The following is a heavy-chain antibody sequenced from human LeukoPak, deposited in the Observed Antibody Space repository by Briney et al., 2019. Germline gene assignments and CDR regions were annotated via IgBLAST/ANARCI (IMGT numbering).Heavy chain of an antibody. CDR3: ARYTSGWFDY. V-gene: IGHV3-21*01. CDR2: ISSSSSYI. CDR1: GFNFDNYN. J-gene: IGHJ5*01. D-gene: IGHD6-19*01. Sequence: GGSLRLSRAASGFNFDNYNMNWVRPAQGGGLEWVSSISSSSSYIYDADSVKGRFTISRDNAKNSLYLQMNSLRAEDTAVYYCARYTSGWFDYWGQGTLVTVSS.